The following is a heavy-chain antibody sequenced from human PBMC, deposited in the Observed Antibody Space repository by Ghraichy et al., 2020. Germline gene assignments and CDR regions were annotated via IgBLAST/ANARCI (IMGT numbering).Heavy chain of an antibody. CDR3: VRDHNWAFDH. D-gene: IGHD1-20*01. CDR2: TKFKFQWLY. V-gene: IGHV6-1*01. Sequence: SQTLSLTCAVSGDTFASSSVAWNWIRQSPSRGLEWLGTTKFKFQWLYYYAVAVQGRITITPDTSKNQFTLQLSSVTPEDTAVYYCVRDHNWAFDHWGQGALVTVSS. CDR1: GDTFASSSVA. J-gene: IGHJ4*02.